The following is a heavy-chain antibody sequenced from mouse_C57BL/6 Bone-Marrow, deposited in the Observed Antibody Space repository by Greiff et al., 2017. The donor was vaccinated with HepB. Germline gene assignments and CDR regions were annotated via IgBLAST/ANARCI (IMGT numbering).Heavy chain of an antibody. CDR2: ISSGGSYT. CDR3: ARRDYGNRAGDYFDY. J-gene: IGHJ2*01. D-gene: IGHD2-1*01. Sequence: VKLQESGGDLVKPGGSLKLSCAASGFTFSSYGMSWVRQTPDKRLEWVATISSGGSYTYYPDSVKGRFTISRDNAKNTLYLQMSSLKSEDTAMYYCARRDYGNRAGDYFDYWGQGTTLTVSS. V-gene: IGHV5-6*02. CDR1: GFTFSSYG.